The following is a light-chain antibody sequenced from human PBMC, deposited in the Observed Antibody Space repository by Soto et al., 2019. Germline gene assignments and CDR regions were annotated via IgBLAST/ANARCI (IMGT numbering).Light chain of an antibody. V-gene: IGKV1-39*01. CDR1: QSIVTY. CDR2: AAS. J-gene: IGKJ1*01. CDR3: QQRYSTPWT. Sequence: DIQMTQSPSSLSASVGDRVTITCRASQSIVTYLNWYQQKPGKAPKXXIYAASNLQSGVPSRFSGIVSGTDGTLTISSLQPEDCSTYDGQQRYSTPWTFGQGTKVDIK.